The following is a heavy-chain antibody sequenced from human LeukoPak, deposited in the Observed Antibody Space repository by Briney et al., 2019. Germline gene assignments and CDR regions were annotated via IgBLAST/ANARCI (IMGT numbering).Heavy chain of an antibody. CDR3: AREGRVSGYDFDC. CDR1: GFTFSSYW. D-gene: IGHD5-12*01. Sequence: PGGSLRLSCAASGFTFSSYWMHWVRQPPGKALVWVSRINSDGSSITYADSVKGRFTISRDNAKNTMYLQMNSLRVEDTAVYYCAREGRVSGYDFDCRGQGTVVTVSS. J-gene: IGHJ4*02. V-gene: IGHV3-74*03. CDR2: INSDGSSI.